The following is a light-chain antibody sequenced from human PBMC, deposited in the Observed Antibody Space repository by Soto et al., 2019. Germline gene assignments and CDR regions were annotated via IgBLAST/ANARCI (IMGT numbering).Light chain of an antibody. CDR3: QQYNNLPYT. CDR1: QSVSSN. J-gene: IGKJ2*01. Sequence: EIVMTQSPATLSVSPGERAALSCRASQSVSSNFAWYQQKPGQAPRLLIYGASTRATGIPARFSGSGSGTEFILTISSLQSGDFAVYYCQQYNNLPYTFGQWTKLEIK. V-gene: IGKV3-15*01. CDR2: GAS.